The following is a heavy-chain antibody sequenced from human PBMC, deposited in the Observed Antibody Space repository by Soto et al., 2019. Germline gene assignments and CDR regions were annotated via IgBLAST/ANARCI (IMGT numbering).Heavy chain of an antibody. CDR3: ARGADFWSGIPFDY. CDR2: INHSGST. Sequence: SETLSLTCAVYVGSFSGYYWTWIRQPPGKGLEWIGEINHSGSTKYNPSLKSRVTISVDTSKNQISLRLSSVTAADTAVYYCARGADFWSGIPFDYWGQGTLVTVSS. V-gene: IGHV4-34*01. J-gene: IGHJ4*02. CDR1: VGSFSGYY. D-gene: IGHD3-3*01.